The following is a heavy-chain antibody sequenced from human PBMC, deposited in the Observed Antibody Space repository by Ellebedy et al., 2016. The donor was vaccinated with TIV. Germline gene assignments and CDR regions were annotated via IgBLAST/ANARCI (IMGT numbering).Heavy chain of an antibody. Sequence: GGSLRLSCAASGFTFSSYGMHWVRQAPGKGLEWVSSISSSSSYIYYADSVKGRFTISRDNARSSLYLQMNSLRVEDTAVYYCARDAGYFDLWGRGTLVTVAS. CDR3: ARDAGYFDL. V-gene: IGHV3-21*01. CDR1: GFTFSSYG. J-gene: IGHJ2*01. CDR2: ISSSSSYI.